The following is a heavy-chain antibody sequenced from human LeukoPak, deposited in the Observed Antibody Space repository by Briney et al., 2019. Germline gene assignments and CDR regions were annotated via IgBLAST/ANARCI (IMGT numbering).Heavy chain of an antibody. D-gene: IGHD1-26*01. V-gene: IGHV4-39*07. J-gene: IGHJ4*02. CDR2: IYYRGSP. CDR3: ARDRSGSHNDY. Sequence: SETLSLTCTVSVGSISSSSYHWRWIRQPPGKGLKWIGSIYYRGSPSYNPSLKSRVTLSVDTSTNQLSLKLRSVTAADKAVYYCARDRSGSHNDYWGQGTLVTVSS. CDR1: VGSISSSSYH.